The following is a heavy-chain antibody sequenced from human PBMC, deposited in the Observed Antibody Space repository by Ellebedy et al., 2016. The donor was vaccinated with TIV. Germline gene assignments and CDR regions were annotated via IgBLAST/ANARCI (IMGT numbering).Heavy chain of an antibody. Sequence: MPSETLSLTCTVSGGSISSGGYYWSWIRQHPGKGLEWIGYIYYSGSTYYNPSLKSRVTISVDTSKNQFSLKLSSVAAADTAVYYCASWAFGGHFDYWGQGTLVTVSS. V-gene: IGHV4-31*03. D-gene: IGHD4-23*01. CDR3: ASWAFGGHFDY. J-gene: IGHJ4*02. CDR2: IYYSGST. CDR1: GGSISSGGYY.